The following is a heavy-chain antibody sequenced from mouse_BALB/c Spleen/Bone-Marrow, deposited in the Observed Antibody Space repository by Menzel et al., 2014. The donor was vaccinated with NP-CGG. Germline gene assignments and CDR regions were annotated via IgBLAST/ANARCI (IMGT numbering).Heavy chain of an antibody. Sequence: EVQLQQSGAELVRPGASVKLSCTASGFNIKDTYIHWVKQRPGQGLEWIGRIDPAIGNSKYGPKFQGKATFTSDTSSDTAYLQLSSLTSEDTAVYYCARRYYNMAMDYWGQGTSVTVSS. CDR3: ARRYYNMAMDY. D-gene: IGHD1-1*01. V-gene: IGHV14-3*02. CDR1: GFNIKDTY. CDR2: IDPAIGNS. J-gene: IGHJ4*01.